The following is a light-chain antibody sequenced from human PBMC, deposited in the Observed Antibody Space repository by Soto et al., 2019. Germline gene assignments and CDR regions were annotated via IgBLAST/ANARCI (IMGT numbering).Light chain of an antibody. CDR1: SSDVGSYNY. J-gene: IGLJ3*02. CDR2: GVT. CDR3: SSFTSTRTFV. V-gene: IGLV2-14*01. Sequence: QSVLTQPASVSGSPGQSITISCTGTSSDVGSYNYVSWYQQHPGKAPKLMIYGVTNRPSGVSNRFSASKSGNTASLTISGLQAEDEADYYCSSFTSTRTFVFGGGTKLTVL.